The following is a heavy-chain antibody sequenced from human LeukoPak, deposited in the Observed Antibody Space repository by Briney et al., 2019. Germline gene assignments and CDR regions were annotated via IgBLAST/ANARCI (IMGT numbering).Heavy chain of an antibody. J-gene: IGHJ4*02. CDR2: ISSSGSTI. Sequence: KPRRSLRLSCAASGFTFSDYYMSWIRQAPGKGLEWVAYISSSGSTIYYADSVKGRFTVSRDNAKNSLYLQMNSLRAEDTAVYYCARDLWGIYDSSGDWGQGTLVTVSS. CDR1: GFTFSDYY. D-gene: IGHD3-22*01. V-gene: IGHV3-11*04. CDR3: ARDLWGIYDSSGD.